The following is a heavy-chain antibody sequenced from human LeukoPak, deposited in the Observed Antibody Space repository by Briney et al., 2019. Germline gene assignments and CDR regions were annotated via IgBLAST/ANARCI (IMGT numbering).Heavy chain of an antibody. J-gene: IGHJ4*02. Sequence: GGSLRLSRAASGFTFSKSWMTWVRQAPGKGLEWVANIKQDGSETYYVDSVMGRFTISRDNAKNSVYLQMNSLRAEDTAVYFCARDRSISGVVIIDFWGQGTLVTVSS. D-gene: IGHD3-3*01. V-gene: IGHV3-7*01. CDR1: GFTFSKSW. CDR3: ARDRSISGVVIIDF. CDR2: IKQDGSET.